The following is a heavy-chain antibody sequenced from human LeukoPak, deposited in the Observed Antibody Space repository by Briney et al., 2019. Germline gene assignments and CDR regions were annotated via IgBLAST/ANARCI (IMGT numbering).Heavy chain of an antibody. Sequence: PSETLSLTCTVSGYSISSGYYWGWIRQPPGKGLEWIGCIYHSGSTYYNPPLKSRVTMSVDTSKNQFSLKLSSVTAADTAVYYCARDLTMIRGGNNWFDPWGQGTLVTASS. D-gene: IGHD3-10*01. V-gene: IGHV4-38-2*02. CDR2: IYHSGST. J-gene: IGHJ5*02. CDR1: GYSISSGYY. CDR3: ARDLTMIRGGNNWFDP.